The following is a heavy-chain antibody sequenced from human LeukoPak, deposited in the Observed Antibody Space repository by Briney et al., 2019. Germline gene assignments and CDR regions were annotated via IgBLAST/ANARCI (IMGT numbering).Heavy chain of an antibody. CDR3: ARDESWGSDY. J-gene: IGHJ4*02. D-gene: IGHD7-27*01. CDR2: IEPNSGGT. Sequence: GASVKVSCKASGYTFTGHYMHWIRQAPGQGLEWMGWIEPNSGGTHYAQNFQGRLTISRDTSISTAYMELSRLSSDDTAMYYCARDESWGSDYWGQGTLVTVSS. V-gene: IGHV1-2*02. CDR1: GYTFTGHY.